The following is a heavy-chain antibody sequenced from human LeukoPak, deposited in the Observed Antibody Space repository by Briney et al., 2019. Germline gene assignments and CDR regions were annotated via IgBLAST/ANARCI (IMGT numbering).Heavy chain of an antibody. V-gene: IGHV4-39*01. CDR3: ATDRDLRWFYF. J-gene: IGHJ4*02. CDR1: DDSAYSTGFY. Sequence: SETLSLTCTVSDDSAYSTGFYWGWIRQPPGKGLEWIGSFSHGGNTYYNPSLKSRVTISGDTSKKQFSLKVTSVTAADTAVYYCATDRDLRWFYFWGQGTLVTVSS. CDR2: FSHGGNT. D-gene: IGHD2-21*01.